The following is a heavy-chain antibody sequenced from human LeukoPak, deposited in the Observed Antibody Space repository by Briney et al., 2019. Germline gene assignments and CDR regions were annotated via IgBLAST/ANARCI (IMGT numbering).Heavy chain of an antibody. CDR1: GFTFSHYG. Sequence: GGSLRLSCAASGFTFSHYGMNWVRQAPGKGLEWVSYISSSSITIYYVDSVKGRFTISRDNAKNSLYLQMNSLGDEDTAVYFCARVTVVGANHIDYWGQGTLVTVSS. D-gene: IGHD1-26*01. J-gene: IGHJ4*02. CDR2: ISSSSITI. V-gene: IGHV3-48*02. CDR3: ARVTVVGANHIDY.